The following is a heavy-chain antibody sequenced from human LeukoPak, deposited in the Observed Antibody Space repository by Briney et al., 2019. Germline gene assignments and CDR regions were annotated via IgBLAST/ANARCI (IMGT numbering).Heavy chain of an antibody. D-gene: IGHD3-10*01. V-gene: IGHV4-30-4*01. CDR3: ARDPAPYYYGSGSYYRSLVDV. CDR2: IYYSGST. CDR1: GGSISSGDYY. J-gene: IGHJ6*02. Sequence: PSETLSLTCTVSGGSISSGDYYWSWLRQPPGKGLEWIGYIYYSGSTYYNPSLKSRVTISVDTSKNQFSLKLSSVTAADTAVYYCARDPAPYYYGSGSYYRSLVDVWGQGTTVTVSS.